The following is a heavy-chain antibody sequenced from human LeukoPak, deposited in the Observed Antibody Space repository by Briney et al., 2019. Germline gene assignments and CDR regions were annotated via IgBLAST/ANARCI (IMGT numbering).Heavy chain of an antibody. J-gene: IGHJ3*02. CDR3: ARDQVRWFGEGDAFDI. Sequence: SETLSLTCGVSGGSLSSSYWWSWVRQPPGKGLEWIGEIFHSGSTKYNPSLKSRVTISMDTSKNQFSLKLSSVTAADTAVYYCARDQVRWFGEGDAFDIWGQGTMVTVSS. D-gene: IGHD3-10*01. CDR1: GGSLSSSYW. V-gene: IGHV4-4*02. CDR2: IFHSGST.